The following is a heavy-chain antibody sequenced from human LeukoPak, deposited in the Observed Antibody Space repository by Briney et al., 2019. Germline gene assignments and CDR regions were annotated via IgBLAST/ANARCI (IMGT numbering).Heavy chain of an antibody. CDR3: AKIRRNNWNDPFDY. CDR1: GFTVSSNY. D-gene: IGHD1-20*01. V-gene: IGHV3-53*01. Sequence: GGSLRLSCAASGFTVSSNYMSWVRQAPGKGLEWVSVIYSGGSTYYADSVKGRFTISRDNSKNTLDLQMNSLRAEDTAVYYCAKIRRNNWNDPFDYWGQGTLVTVSS. CDR2: IYSGGST. J-gene: IGHJ4*02.